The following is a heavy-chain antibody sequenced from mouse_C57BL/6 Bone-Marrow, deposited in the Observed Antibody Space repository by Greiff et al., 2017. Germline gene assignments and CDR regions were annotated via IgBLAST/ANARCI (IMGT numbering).Heavy chain of an antibody. Sequence: QVQLKQPGAELVKPGASVKMSCKASGYTFTSYWITWVKQRPGQGLEWIGDIDPGSGSTNYNEKFKSKATLTVDTSSSTAYMQLSSLTSEDSAVYYCARPDYGNYWYFDVWGTGTTVTVSS. V-gene: IGHV1-55*01. CDR3: ARPDYGNYWYFDV. CDR1: GYTFTSYW. J-gene: IGHJ1*03. D-gene: IGHD2-1*01. CDR2: IDPGSGST.